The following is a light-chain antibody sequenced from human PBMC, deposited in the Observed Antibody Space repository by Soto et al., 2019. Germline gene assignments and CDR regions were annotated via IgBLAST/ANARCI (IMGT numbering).Light chain of an antibody. V-gene: IGKV3-15*01. CDR2: DSN. CDR1: QGIGST. J-gene: IGKJ4*01. CDR3: QQFSSYPLT. Sequence: EIVLTQSPATLSVSPGERVALSCRASQGIGSTLAWYRQQPGQAPGLLIYDSNIRATGVPARFSGTRSGTEFTLTISGLQSEDFAVYYCQQFSSYPLTFGGGTKVDIK.